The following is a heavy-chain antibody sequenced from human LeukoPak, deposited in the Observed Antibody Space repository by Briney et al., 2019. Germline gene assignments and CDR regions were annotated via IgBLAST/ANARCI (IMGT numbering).Heavy chain of an antibody. D-gene: IGHD1-7*01. J-gene: IGHJ6*03. V-gene: IGHV4-39*01. CDR2: VYYSGTT. CDR3: VRQNSDYYYYYLDV. Sequence: PSETPSLTCTVSGGPVSSSSSYWAWIRQPPGRGLEWIGSVYYSGTTYYNTSLESRATISEDTSRNRFSLMLSSVTAADTAVYYCVRQNSDYYYYYLDVWGEGTTVIVSS. CDR1: GGPVSSSSSY.